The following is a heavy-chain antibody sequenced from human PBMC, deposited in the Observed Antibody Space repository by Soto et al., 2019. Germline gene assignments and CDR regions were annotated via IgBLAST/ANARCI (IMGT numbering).Heavy chain of an antibody. CDR1: GGSFSGYY. Sequence: ASETLSLTCAVYGGSFSGYYWSWIRQPPGKGLEWIGEINHSGSTNYNPSLKSRVTISVDTSKSQFSLKLSSVTAADTAVYYCARALPAYYYDSSGYFDYWGQGTLVTVSS. D-gene: IGHD3-22*01. CDR2: INHSGST. V-gene: IGHV4-34*01. J-gene: IGHJ4*02. CDR3: ARALPAYYYDSSGYFDY.